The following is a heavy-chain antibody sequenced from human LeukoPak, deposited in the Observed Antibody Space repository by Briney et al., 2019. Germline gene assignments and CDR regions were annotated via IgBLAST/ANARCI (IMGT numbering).Heavy chain of an antibody. CDR1: GGSISSTNW. D-gene: IGHD3-3*01. Sequence: PSETLSLTCGVSGGSISSTNWWTWVRQPPGKGLEWIGEVHLDGRTNYNPSLESRLTMSVDLSENHISLKLTSVTAADTAVYYCAREGGFYLPLDYSGQGTLVTVSS. J-gene: IGHJ4*02. CDR2: VHLDGRT. V-gene: IGHV4-4*02. CDR3: AREGGFYLPLDY.